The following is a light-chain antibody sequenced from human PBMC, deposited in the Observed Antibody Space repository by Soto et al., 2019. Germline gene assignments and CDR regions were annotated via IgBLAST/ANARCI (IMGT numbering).Light chain of an antibody. CDR2: TNN. V-gene: IGLV1-44*01. Sequence: QSVLTQPPSASGTPGQRIIISCSGSTSNIESHSVNWFQQVPGTAPRLLIITNNQRPSGVPDRFSGSKSGASASLAISGLQSEDEATYYCATWDDSRKGVFGTGTKVT. CDR3: ATWDDSRKGV. J-gene: IGLJ1*01. CDR1: TSNIESHS.